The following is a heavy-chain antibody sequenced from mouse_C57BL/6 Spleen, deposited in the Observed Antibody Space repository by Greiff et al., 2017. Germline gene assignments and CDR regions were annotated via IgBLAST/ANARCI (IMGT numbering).Heavy chain of an antibody. CDR3: ARGCYGSSYDYAMDY. V-gene: IGHV1-55*01. J-gene: IGHJ4*01. CDR2: IYPGSGST. CDR1: GYTFTSYW. Sequence: VKLQQPGAELVKPGASVKMSCKASGYTFTSYWITWVKQRPGQGLEWIGDIYPGSGSTNYNEKFKSKATLTVDTSSSTAYMQLSSLTSEDSAVYYCARGCYGSSYDYAMDYWGQGTSVTVSS. D-gene: IGHD1-1*01.